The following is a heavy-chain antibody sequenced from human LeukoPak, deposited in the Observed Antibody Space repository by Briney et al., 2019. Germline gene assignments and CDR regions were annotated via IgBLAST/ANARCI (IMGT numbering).Heavy chain of an antibody. V-gene: IGHV3-33*05. CDR3: ARDMITFGGVIVTYGY. Sequence: GGSLRLSCAASGFTFSSYGMHWVRQAPGKGLEWGAVISYDGGNKYYADSVKGRFTISRDNAKNSLYLEMNSLRAEDTAVYYCARDMITFGGVIVTYGYWGQGTLVTVSS. J-gene: IGHJ4*02. CDR2: ISYDGGNK. D-gene: IGHD3-16*02. CDR1: GFTFSSYG.